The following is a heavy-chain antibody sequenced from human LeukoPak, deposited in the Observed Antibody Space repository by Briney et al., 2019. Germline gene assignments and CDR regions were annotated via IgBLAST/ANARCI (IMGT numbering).Heavy chain of an antibody. V-gene: IGHV3-23*01. CDR2: ISGRGGRGGT. CDR3: AKGTLGHCSGATCYPFDY. CDR1: GFTFNDYA. Sequence: GGSLRLSCAASGFTFNDYAMSWVRRAPGRRLEWVSAISGRGGRGGTYHADSVKGRFTISRDDSKNTLYLQMNNVRGDDTAVYYCAKGTLGHCSGATCYPFDYWGQGILVTVSS. J-gene: IGHJ4*02. D-gene: IGHD2-15*01.